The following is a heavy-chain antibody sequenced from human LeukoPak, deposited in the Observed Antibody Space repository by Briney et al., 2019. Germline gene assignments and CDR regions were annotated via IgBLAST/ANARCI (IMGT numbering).Heavy chain of an antibody. J-gene: IGHJ4*02. D-gene: IGHD5-18*01. CDR3: AKDTWIQLWGIPWGDPVFDY. CDR1: GGSFSGYY. CDR2: INHSGST. V-gene: IGHV4-34*01. Sequence: PSETLSLTCAVYGGSFSGYYWSWIRQPPGKGLEWIGEINHSGSTNYNPSLKSRVTISVDTSKNQFSLELSSVTAADTAVYYCAKDTWIQLWGIPWGDPVFDYWGQGTLVTVSS.